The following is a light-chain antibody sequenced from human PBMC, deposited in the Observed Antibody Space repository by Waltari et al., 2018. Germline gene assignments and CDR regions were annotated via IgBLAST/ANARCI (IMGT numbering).Light chain of an antibody. Sequence: SYALTQLPSVSVSPGQTARITCPGDALPTQYVYWYQQKSGQAPILVIYKDNKRPSGIPERFSGSTSGTTKTLTISGVQAEDEADYYCQSSDISATWVFGGGTKLTVL. CDR3: QSSDISATWV. V-gene: IGLV3-25*03. J-gene: IGLJ3*02. CDR2: KDN. CDR1: ALPTQY.